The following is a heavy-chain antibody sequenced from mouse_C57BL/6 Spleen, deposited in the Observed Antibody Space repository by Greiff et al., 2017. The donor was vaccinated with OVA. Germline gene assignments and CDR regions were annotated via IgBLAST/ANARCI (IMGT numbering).Heavy chain of an antibody. CDR3: AGGEYDGGSDD. CDR1: GYTFTSYW. V-gene: IGHV1-55*01. Sequence: QVQLQQPGAELVKPGASVKMSCKASGYTFTSYWITWVKQRPGQGLEWIGAIYPGSGSTNYNEKFQSKATLTVDTSSSTAYMQLSSLTSAISSVLYGAGGEYDGGSDDWGKGTTLTGAS. D-gene: IGHD2-14*01. CDR2: IYPGSGST. J-gene: IGHJ2*01.